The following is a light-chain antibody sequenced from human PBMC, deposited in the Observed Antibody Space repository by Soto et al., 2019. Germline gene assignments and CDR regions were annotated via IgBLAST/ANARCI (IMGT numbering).Light chain of an antibody. J-gene: IGKJ1*01. Sequence: QAAGTLSLYKRERATLSCRASQSVSSSYLAWYQQKPGQAPRLLIYGASSRATGIPDRFSGSGSGTDFTLTISRLEPEDFAVYYCQQYGSSLWTFCQGTKVDNK. CDR2: GAS. CDR3: QQYGSSLWT. CDR1: QSVSSSY. V-gene: IGKV3-20*01.